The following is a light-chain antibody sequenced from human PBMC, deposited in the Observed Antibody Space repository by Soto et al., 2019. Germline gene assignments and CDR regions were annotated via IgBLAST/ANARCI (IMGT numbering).Light chain of an antibody. Sequence: ESVLAQSPGTLSLSPGEGATLSCRSSRTVISNYLAWYQKKPGQAPRLLIYGASNRATGVPDRFSGSGSGTDFTLTIRGLESEDFAVYFCQKYDTSPYSFGQGTKLEIK. J-gene: IGKJ2*03. CDR3: QKYDTSPYS. V-gene: IGKV3-20*01. CDR2: GAS. CDR1: RTVISNY.